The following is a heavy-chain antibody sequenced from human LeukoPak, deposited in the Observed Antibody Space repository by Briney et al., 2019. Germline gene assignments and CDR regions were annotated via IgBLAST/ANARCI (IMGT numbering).Heavy chain of an antibody. CDR2: SSSGGSNT. Sequence: GGSLRLSCAASGFTSSEYALVWVRQAPGEGLEWVSASSSGGSNTLYADAVKGRFTISRDNSKNTLYLQMDSLRAEDTAVYFCGRDPNGDYVGAFEFWGHGTMVTVSS. CDR1: GFTSSEYA. D-gene: IGHD4-17*01. V-gene: IGHV3-23*05. CDR3: GRDPNGDYVGAFEF. J-gene: IGHJ3*01.